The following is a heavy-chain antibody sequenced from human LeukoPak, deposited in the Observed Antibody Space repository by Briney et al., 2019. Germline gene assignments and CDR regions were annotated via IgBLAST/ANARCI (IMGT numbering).Heavy chain of an antibody. CDR3: AKNILWFGESPGD. J-gene: IGHJ4*02. CDR2: ISGSSGDI. D-gene: IGHD3-10*01. Sequence: PGGSLRLSCAASGFTFKIYAMSWVRQAPGKGPEFVSTISGSSGDIHYAESVKGRFTISRDNSKNTLYLQMNSLRAEDTAVYYCAKNILWFGESPGDWGQGTLVTVSS. V-gene: IGHV3-23*01. CDR1: GFTFKIYA.